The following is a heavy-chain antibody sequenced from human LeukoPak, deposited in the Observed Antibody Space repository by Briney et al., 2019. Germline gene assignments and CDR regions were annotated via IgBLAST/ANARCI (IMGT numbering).Heavy chain of an antibody. Sequence: PGGSLRLSCAASGFTFSSYAMSWVRQAPRKGLEWVSIISGSGDNTHYADSVKGRFTISRDNSKNTLYVQMDSLTAEGTAVYYCARIPQVATVAVPNFDYRGQGTLVTVSS. D-gene: IGHD6-19*01. CDR2: ISGSGDNT. CDR3: ARIPQVATVAVPNFDY. CDR1: GFTFSSYA. V-gene: IGHV3-23*01. J-gene: IGHJ4*02.